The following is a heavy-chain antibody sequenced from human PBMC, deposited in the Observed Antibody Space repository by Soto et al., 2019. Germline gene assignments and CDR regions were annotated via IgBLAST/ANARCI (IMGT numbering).Heavy chain of an antibody. Sequence: EVQLVESGGGLVQPGGSLRLSCAASGFTFSSHWMHWVRQVPGKGLVWVSRIKSDGSSTAYADSVKGRFTISRDRAKKTMYMKMKSLRVEDTAIYYCARDRPEILNPTDHPMFDYWGQGTLVTVSS. CDR2: IKSDGSST. D-gene: IGHD6-6*01. CDR1: GFTFSSHW. CDR3: ARDRPEILNPTDHPMFDY. J-gene: IGHJ4*02. V-gene: IGHV3-74*01.